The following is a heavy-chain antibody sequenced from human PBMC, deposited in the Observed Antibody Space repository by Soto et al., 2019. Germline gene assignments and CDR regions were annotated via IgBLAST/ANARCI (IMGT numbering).Heavy chain of an antibody. CDR2: INPNSGGT. D-gene: IGHD6-19*01. CDR3: ARAPKVYGSSLAT. J-gene: IGHJ5*02. Sequence: ASVKVSCKASGYTITDNYLHWVRQAPGQGLEWMGWINPNSGGTNYAQKFQGRVTMTRDTSISTAYMELSRLRSDDTAVFYCARAPKVYGSSLATWGQGTPVTVSS. V-gene: IGHV1-2*02. CDR1: GYTITDNY.